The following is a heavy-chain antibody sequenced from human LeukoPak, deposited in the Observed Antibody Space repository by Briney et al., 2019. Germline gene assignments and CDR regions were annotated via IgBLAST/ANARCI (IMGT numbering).Heavy chain of an antibody. V-gene: IGHV4-61*01. J-gene: IGHJ3*02. CDR2: IYYSGST. Sequence: SETLSLTCTVSGGSVSSGSYYWSWIRQPPGKGLEWIGYIYYSGSTNYNPSLKSRVTMSVETSKNQFSLKLSSVTAADTAVYYCARVGYYARAFDIWGQGTMVTVSS. CDR3: ARVGYYARAFDI. CDR1: GGSVSSGSYY. D-gene: IGHD3-10*01.